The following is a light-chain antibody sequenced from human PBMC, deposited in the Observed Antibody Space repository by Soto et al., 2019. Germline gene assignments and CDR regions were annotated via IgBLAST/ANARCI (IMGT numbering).Light chain of an antibody. CDR2: GTS. J-gene: IGKJ5*01. Sequence: EIVLTQSLGTLSLSPGERATLSCRASQSVSSSYFACYQQTPGQAPRHLIYGTSTRATGIPARFSVSGSGTECTLSISSLQSEDFAVYYCQQYNNWPAITFGQGTRLEI. CDR3: QQYNNWPAIT. V-gene: IGKV3D-15*01. CDR1: QSVSSSY.